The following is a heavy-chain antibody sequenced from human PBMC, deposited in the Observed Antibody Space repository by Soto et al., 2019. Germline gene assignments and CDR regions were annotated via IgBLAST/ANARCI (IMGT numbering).Heavy chain of an antibody. CDR2: MYSSGST. CDR1: GGAINSDYYY. D-gene: IGHD5-12*01. CDR3: VRGTYWATIDACHRSFHS. Sequence: QVRLQESGPGLVKSSQTLSLTCSVSGGAINSDYYYWGWVRQPPGKGLEWIGYMYSSGSTYSNPSLKSPVAMSVDTSPNPFSLSLASVTAAVTAVYSCVRGTYWATIDACHRSFHSWGQGIPVTVSS. V-gene: IGHV4-30-4*01. J-gene: IGHJ4*02.